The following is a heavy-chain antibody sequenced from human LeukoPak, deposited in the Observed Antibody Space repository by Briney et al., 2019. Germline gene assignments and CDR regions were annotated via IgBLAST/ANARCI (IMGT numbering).Heavy chain of an antibody. CDR3: AREDSYYYGSGSYPFDY. J-gene: IGHJ4*02. Sequence: GGSLRLSCAASGFTFSSYWMSWVRQAPGKGLEWVTNIKQDGSEKYYVDSVKGRFTVSRDNAKNSLYLQMNSLRAEDTAVYYCAREDSYYYGSGSYPFDYWGQGTLVTVSS. CDR1: GFTFSSYW. V-gene: IGHV3-7*01. CDR2: IKQDGSEK. D-gene: IGHD3-10*01.